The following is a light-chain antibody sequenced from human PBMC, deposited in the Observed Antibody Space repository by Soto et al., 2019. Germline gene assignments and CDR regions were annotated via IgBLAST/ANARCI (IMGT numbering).Light chain of an antibody. CDR3: SSYRTGGPFV. J-gene: IGLJ1*01. CDR2: EVS. V-gene: IGLV2-14*01. CDR1: SSDVGGYNY. Sequence: SALTQPASVSGSPGQSIAISCTGTSSDVGGYNYVSWYQQLPGKAPKLLISEVSNRPSGVSPRFSGSKSGNTASLTISGLQAEDEADYYCSSYRTGGPFVFGTGTKLTVL.